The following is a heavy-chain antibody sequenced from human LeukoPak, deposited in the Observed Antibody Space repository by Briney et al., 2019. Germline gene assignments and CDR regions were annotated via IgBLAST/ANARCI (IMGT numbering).Heavy chain of an antibody. CDR2: IYTSGGT. CDR1: GGSLSNYY. J-gene: IGHJ4*02. Sequence: SETLSLTCTVSGGSLSNYYWTWIRQPAGKGLEWIGRIYTSGGTNYNPPLKSRVTMSVDTSTNQFSLKLSSVTAADTAMYYCARAAEYSSGWYLFDFWGQGILVTVSA. D-gene: IGHD6-19*01. V-gene: IGHV4-4*07. CDR3: ARAAEYSSGWYLFDF.